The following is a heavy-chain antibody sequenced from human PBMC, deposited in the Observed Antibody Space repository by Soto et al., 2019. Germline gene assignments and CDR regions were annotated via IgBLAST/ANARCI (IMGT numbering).Heavy chain of an antibody. Sequence: GGSLRVSCAAAGCNFSDYAMHWVRQEPGKGLEWVAVVSHDGRNTHYADSVKGRFTISRDSSKNTVSLEMTSLRAEDTAVYYCAKGGRQWLVTSDFNYWGQGALVTVSS. CDR1: GCNFSDYA. D-gene: IGHD6-19*01. CDR2: VSHDGRNT. V-gene: IGHV3-30*18. CDR3: AKGGRQWLVTSDFNY. J-gene: IGHJ4*02.